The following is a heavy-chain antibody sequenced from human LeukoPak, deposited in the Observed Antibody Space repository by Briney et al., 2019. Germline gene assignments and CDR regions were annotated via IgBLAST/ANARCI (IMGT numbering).Heavy chain of an antibody. CDR3: ARDRGPRTGFMVREAYDY. Sequence: GRPLRLSCAASGFTFSDYWIHWVRQAPGKGLVWVSRINTDGSITNYADSVKGRFSISRDNAKNTLYLQMSSLRAEDTAVYYCARDRGPRTGFMVREAYDYWGQGTLVTVSS. D-gene: IGHD3-10*01. CDR2: INTDGSIT. J-gene: IGHJ4*02. V-gene: IGHV3-74*01. CDR1: GFTFSDYW.